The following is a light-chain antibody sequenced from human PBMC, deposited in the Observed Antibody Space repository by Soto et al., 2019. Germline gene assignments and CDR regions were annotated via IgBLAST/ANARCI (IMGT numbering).Light chain of an antibody. CDR3: IQDINYPWT. Sequence: DIQMTQSPSTLSASVGDRVTITCRASQSISDWLAWYQQKAGKAHKLLIYGAYNLQSGVQPRFSGSGSGTDFTLAIRSLQPEDSATYYCIQDINYPWTFGQGTKVDIK. V-gene: IGKV1-5*01. J-gene: IGKJ1*01. CDR2: GAY. CDR1: QSISDW.